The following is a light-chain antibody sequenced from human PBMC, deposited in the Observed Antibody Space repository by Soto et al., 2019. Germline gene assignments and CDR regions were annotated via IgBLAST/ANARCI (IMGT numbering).Light chain of an antibody. Sequence: EIVLTQSPGTLSLSPGERATLSCRASQSVSSSYLAWYQQKPGQAPRLLIYGASSRATGIPDRFSGSGSGTDFTLTISSLEPEDFAVYYCQQRSSWPPALSFGGGTKVE. V-gene: IGKV3D-20*02. CDR2: GAS. CDR3: QQRSSWPPALS. J-gene: IGKJ4*01. CDR1: QSVSSSY.